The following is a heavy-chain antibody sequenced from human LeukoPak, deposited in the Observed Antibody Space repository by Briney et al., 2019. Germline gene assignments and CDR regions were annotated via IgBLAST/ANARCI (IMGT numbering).Heavy chain of an antibody. CDR3: ARDRWAIDY. Sequence: GRSLRLSCAASGFTFSTYVMQWVRQAPGRGLEWVAVIWYDGSNKYYADSLKGRFTVSRDNSKDTVYLQMNSLRAEDTAVYYCARDRWAIDYWGQGTLVTVSS. CDR1: GFTFSTYV. V-gene: IGHV3-33*01. D-gene: IGHD5-24*01. CDR2: IWYDGSNK. J-gene: IGHJ4*02.